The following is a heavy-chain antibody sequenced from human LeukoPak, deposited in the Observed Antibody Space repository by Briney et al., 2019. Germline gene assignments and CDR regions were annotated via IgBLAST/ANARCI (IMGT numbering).Heavy chain of an antibody. CDR1: GGSISSYY. J-gene: IGHJ5*02. D-gene: IGHD3-10*01. CDR2: IYYSGST. CDR3: ARHAEYYYGSGSYQWFDP. Sequence: SETLSLTCTVSGGSISSYYWSWIRQPPGKGLEWIGYIYYSGSTNYNPSLKSRVTISVDTSKNQFSLKLSSVTAADTAVYYCARHAEYYYGSGSYQWFDPWGQGTLVTVSS. V-gene: IGHV4-59*08.